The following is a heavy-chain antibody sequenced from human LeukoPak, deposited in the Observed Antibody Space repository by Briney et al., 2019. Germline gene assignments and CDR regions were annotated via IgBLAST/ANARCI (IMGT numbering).Heavy chain of an antibody. D-gene: IGHD5-12*01. CDR2: ISSSSSTI. Sequence: GGSLRLTCAASGFTFSSYSMNWVRQAPGKGLEWVSYISSSSSTIYYADSVKGRFTISRDNYKKTMYLQMNSLRAEDTAVYYCAKAVYSGYGLENYAMDVWGQGTTVTVSS. V-gene: IGHV3-48*01. CDR3: AKAVYSGYGLENYAMDV. J-gene: IGHJ6*02. CDR1: GFTFSSYS.